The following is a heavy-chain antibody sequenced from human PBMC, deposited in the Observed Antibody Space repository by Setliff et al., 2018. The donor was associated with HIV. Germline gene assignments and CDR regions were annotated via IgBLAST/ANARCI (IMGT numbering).Heavy chain of an antibody. V-gene: IGHV3-23*01. CDR3: VKALYKHSSGWDYYGLDV. J-gene: IGHJ6*02. D-gene: IGHD6-19*01. CDR1: GFTFDYYA. CDR2: VSGNGYTT. Sequence: GGSLRLSCAGSGFTFDYYAMAWVRQAPGKGLEWVSSVSGNGYTTFYANSVRGRFTVSRDNSKNTLFLQMTSLRAEDTALYFCVKALYKHSSGWDYYGLDVWGQGTTVTVSS.